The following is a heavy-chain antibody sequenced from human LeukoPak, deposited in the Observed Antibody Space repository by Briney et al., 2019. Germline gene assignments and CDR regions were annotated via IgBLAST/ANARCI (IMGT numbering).Heavy chain of an antibody. J-gene: IGHJ4*02. Sequence: GRSLRLSCAASGFTLSSYGMHWVRQAPGKGLEWVAVISYDGSNKYYADSVKGRFTISRDNSKNTLYLQMNSLRAEDTAVYYCARDPAGYSSGWYYFDYWGQGTLVTVSS. CDR1: GFTLSSYG. CDR3: ARDPAGYSSGWYYFDY. D-gene: IGHD6-19*01. V-gene: IGHV3-30*03. CDR2: ISYDGSNK.